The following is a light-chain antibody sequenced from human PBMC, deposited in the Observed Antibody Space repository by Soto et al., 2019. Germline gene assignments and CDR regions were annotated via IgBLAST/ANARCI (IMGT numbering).Light chain of an antibody. J-gene: IGKJ4*01. CDR2: AAS. CDR1: QAIGNY. CDR3: QKYNSALLLT. Sequence: DIQMTQSPSSLSASVGDRVTITCRASQAIGNYLAWYQQKPGKVPKLLIYAASTLQSGVPSRFSGSGSGTDFTLTISSPQPEDVATYYCQKYNSALLLTFGGGTKVEIK. V-gene: IGKV1-27*01.